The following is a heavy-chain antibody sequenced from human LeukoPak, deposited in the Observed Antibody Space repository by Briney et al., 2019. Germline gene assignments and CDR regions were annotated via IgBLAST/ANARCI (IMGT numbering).Heavy chain of an antibody. D-gene: IGHD6-13*01. Sequence: GGSLRLSCAASGFTFSSYSMNWVRQAPGKGLEWVSSISSSSSYIYYADSVKGRFTISRDNAKNSLYLQMNSLRAEDTAVYYCVRAFGIAAARLDYWGQGTLVTVSS. CDR2: ISSSSSYI. CDR1: GFTFSSYS. CDR3: VRAFGIAAARLDY. V-gene: IGHV3-21*01. J-gene: IGHJ4*02.